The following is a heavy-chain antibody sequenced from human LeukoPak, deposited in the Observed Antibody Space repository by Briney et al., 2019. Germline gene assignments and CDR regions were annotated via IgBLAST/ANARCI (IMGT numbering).Heavy chain of an antibody. CDR3: ARKLGIFTVTTAFDY. V-gene: IGHV4-34*01. CDR2: INHSGST. D-gene: IGHD4-17*01. J-gene: IGHJ4*02. CDR1: GGSFSGYY. Sequence: SETLSLTCAAYGGSFSGYYWSWIRQPPGKGLEWIGEINHSGSTNYNPSLKSRVTISVDTSKNQFSLKLSSVTAADTAVYYCARKLGIFTVTTAFDYWGQGTLVTVSS.